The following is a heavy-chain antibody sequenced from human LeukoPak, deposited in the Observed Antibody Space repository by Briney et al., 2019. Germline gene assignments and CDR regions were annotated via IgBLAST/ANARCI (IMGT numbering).Heavy chain of an antibody. D-gene: IGHD2-15*01. CDR3: AREGEVVVVAAGWFDP. Sequence: SVKVSCKASGGTFSSYAISWVRQAPGQGLEWMGRIIPIFGIANYAQKFQGRVTITADKSTSTACMELSSLRSEDTAVYYCAREGEVVVVAAGWFDPWGQGTLVTVSS. CDR1: GGTFSSYA. V-gene: IGHV1-69*04. J-gene: IGHJ5*02. CDR2: IIPIFGIA.